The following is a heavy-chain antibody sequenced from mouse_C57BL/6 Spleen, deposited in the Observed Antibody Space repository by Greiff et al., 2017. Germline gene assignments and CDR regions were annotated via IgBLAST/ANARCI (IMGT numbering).Heavy chain of an antibody. V-gene: IGHV1-81*01. J-gene: IGHJ2*01. CDR1: GYTFTSYG. Sequence: VHLVESGAELARPGASVKLSCKASGYTFTSYGISWVKQRTGQGLEWIGEIYPRSGNTYYNEKFKGKATLTADKSSSTAYMELRSLTSEDSAVYFCARWLLPHFDYWGQGTTLTVSS. D-gene: IGHD2-3*01. CDR2: IYPRSGNT. CDR3: ARWLLPHFDY.